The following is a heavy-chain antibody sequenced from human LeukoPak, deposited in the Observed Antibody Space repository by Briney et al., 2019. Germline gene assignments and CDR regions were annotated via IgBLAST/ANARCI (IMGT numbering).Heavy chain of an antibody. J-gene: IGHJ4*02. CDR2: IRYDGISK. V-gene: IGHV3-30*02. D-gene: IGHD1-26*01. CDR1: GFTFSSYG. CDR3: AKDLGGSYYGYFDY. Sequence: GSLRLSCAASGFTFSSYGMHWVRQAPGKGLEWVAFIRYDGISKYYADSVKGRFTISRDNSKNTLYLQMNSLRAEDTAVYYCAKDLGGSYYGYFDYWGQGTLVTVSS.